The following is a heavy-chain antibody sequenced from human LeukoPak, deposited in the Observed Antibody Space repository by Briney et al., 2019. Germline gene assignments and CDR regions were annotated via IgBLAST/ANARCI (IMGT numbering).Heavy chain of an antibody. CDR1: GFTFSGHS. CDR3: GRVIAGAIDY. J-gene: IGHJ4*02. D-gene: IGHD6-13*01. Sequence: GGFLRLSCAEYGFTFSGHSMTWVRQAPGKGQERVANINLDGSERFYVDFVKGRFTISRDNADNSMYLQMNSLRAEDTAVYYCGRVIAGAIDYWGQGTLVTVSS. CDR2: INLDGSER. V-gene: IGHV3-7*01.